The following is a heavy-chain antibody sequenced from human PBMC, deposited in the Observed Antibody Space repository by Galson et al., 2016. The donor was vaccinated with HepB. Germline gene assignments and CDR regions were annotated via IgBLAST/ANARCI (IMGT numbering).Heavy chain of an antibody. CDR3: VRDPVSFTNSPQIY. J-gene: IGHJ4*02. CDR1: GFIFSNYW. Sequence: SLRLSCAASGFIFSNYWMSWVRQAPGKGLEWVANIERDGSDIYYGESVEGRFIISRDNLKNSLYLQMNSLRAEDTAVYYCVRDPVSFTNSPQIYWGQGILVAVSS. CDR2: IERDGSDI. D-gene: IGHD2/OR15-2a*01. V-gene: IGHV3-7*01.